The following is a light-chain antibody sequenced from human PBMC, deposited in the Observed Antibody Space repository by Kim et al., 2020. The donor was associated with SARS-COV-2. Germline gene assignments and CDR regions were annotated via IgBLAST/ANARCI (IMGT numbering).Light chain of an antibody. J-gene: IGKJ1*01. CDR2: QAS. Sequence: ASVADRVTISCRASQSISTWLAWYQQRPGKAPKLLIYQASTLESGVPSRFRGGGSGTEFTLTISSLQPDDFATYYCQQYNSYSRTFGQGTKVDIK. CDR1: QSISTW. V-gene: IGKV1-5*03. CDR3: QQYNSYSRT.